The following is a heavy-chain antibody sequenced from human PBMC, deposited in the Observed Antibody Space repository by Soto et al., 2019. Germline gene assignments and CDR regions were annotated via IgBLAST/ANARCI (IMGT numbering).Heavy chain of an antibody. CDR1: GFTFNNYA. CDR3: AKEEMATIRGDAFDI. V-gene: IGHV3-23*01. Sequence: EVQLLESGGGLVRPGESLRLSCTTSGFTFNNYAMNWVRQAPGKGLEWVSAISGSGGSTYYADSVKGRFTISRDNSKNTLYLQMNSLRAEDTAVYYCAKEEMATIRGDAFDIWGQGTMVTVSS. J-gene: IGHJ3*02. D-gene: IGHD5-12*01. CDR2: ISGSGGST.